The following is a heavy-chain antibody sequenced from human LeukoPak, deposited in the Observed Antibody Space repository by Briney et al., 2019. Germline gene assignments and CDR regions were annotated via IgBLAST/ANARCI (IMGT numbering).Heavy chain of an antibody. CDR2: ISWNSGSI. V-gene: IGHV3-9*01. CDR1: RFTFDDYA. CDR3: AKTGSRCTNGVCSNWFDP. Sequence: GGSLRLSCAASRFTFDDYAMHWARQAPGKGLEWVSGISWNSGSIGYADSVKGRFTISRDNAKNSLYLQMNSLRAEDTALYYCAKTGSRCTNGVCSNWFDPWGQGTLVTVSS. D-gene: IGHD2-8*01. J-gene: IGHJ5*02.